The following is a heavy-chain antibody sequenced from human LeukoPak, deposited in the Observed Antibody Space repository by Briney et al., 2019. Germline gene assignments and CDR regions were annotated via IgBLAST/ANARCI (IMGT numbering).Heavy chain of an antibody. D-gene: IGHD4-17*01. CDR2: IYYSGST. V-gene: IGHV4-39*07. CDR1: GGSISSSSYY. J-gene: IGHJ3*02. CDR3: AREGGLYGEAHGAFDI. Sequence: KPSETLSLTCTVSGGSISSSSYYWGWIRQPPGKGLEWIGNIYYSGSTYYNPSLKSRVTISVDTSKNQFSLNLSSVTAADTAVYYCAREGGLYGEAHGAFDIWGQGTMVTVSS.